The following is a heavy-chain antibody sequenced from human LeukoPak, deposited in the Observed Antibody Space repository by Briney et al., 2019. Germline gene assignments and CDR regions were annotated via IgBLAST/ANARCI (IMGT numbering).Heavy chain of an antibody. J-gene: IGHJ4*02. CDR1: GFSISSGHY. Sequence: SETLSLTCTVSGFSISSGHYWSWTRQPPGKGLEWIASISHSGTTFYNPSLKSRVTISVDTSKNQFSLTVTSVTAADTAVYYCSRGQSISAVAVWGQGTLVTVSS. CDR3: SRGQSISAVAV. CDR2: ISHSGTT. D-gene: IGHD6-13*01. V-gene: IGHV4-38-2*02.